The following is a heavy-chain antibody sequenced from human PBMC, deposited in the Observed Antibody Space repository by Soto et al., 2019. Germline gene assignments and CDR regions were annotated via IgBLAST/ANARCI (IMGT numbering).Heavy chain of an antibody. D-gene: IGHD5-12*01. CDR2: VYHTGAT. V-gene: IGHV4-59*01. Sequence: SETLSLTCTVSGASISSSYWSWIRQSPERGLEWIAYVYHTGATNYNPSLKSRVTISLDTSKGQFSLNLTSLTTADTAVYFCARGGNRYSNVASGVGGFDYWGQGSLVTVSS. CDR3: ARGGNRYSNVASGVGGFDY. J-gene: IGHJ4*02. CDR1: GASISSSY.